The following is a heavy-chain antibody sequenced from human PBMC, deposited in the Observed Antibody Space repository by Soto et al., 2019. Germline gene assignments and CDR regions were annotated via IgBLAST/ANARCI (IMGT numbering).Heavy chain of an antibody. CDR2: ISYSGAT. D-gene: IGHD3-22*01. V-gene: IGHV4-39*01. CDR3: ATDLYYYETTGFYFFLPLDY. CDR1: GGSISSSTYY. J-gene: IGHJ4*02. Sequence: PSETLSLTCTVSGGSISSSTYYWGWIRQPPGKGLEWIGTISYSGATYYNPSLKSRVTISVDTSKNQFSLKLTSVTAADTAVYYCATDLYYYETTGFYFFLPLDYWGQGAPVTVSS.